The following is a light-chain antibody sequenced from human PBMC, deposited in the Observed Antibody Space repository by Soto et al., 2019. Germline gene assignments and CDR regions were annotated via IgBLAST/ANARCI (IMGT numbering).Light chain of an antibody. V-gene: IGKV3-11*01. CDR3: QQYDTWPFT. Sequence: EIVLTQSPATLSLSPGERATLSCRASQSVSSYLAWYQQKPGQAPRLLIYDASNRATGIPARFSGSGSGTEFALTISSLQSEDFAIYYCQQYDTWPFTFGGGARVDI. CDR2: DAS. J-gene: IGKJ4*01. CDR1: QSVSSY.